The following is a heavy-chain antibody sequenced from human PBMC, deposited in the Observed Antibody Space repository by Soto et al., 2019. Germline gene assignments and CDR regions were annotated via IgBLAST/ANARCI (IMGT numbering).Heavy chain of an antibody. CDR2: LSVTGGGP. CDR3: AKGRETTTSAKFCFDN. D-gene: IGHD1-26*01. J-gene: IGHJ4*02. V-gene: IGHV3-23*01. Sequence: GGSLRLSCAASGFSFSSYDMTWVRQAPGQGLEWVSSLSVTGGGPYYADSVRGRFTMSRDNSKNTLALEMSRLRADDSAVYYCAKGRETTTSAKFCFDNWGQGTLVTVSS. CDR1: GFSFSSYD.